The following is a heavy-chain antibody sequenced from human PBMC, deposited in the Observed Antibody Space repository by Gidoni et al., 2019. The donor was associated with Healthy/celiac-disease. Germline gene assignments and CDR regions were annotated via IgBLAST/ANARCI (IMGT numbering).Heavy chain of an antibody. D-gene: IGHD6-6*01. CDR2: IYHSGST. CDR1: GCSISSSNW. V-gene: IGHV4-4*02. Sequence: QVQLQESGPGLVKPSGTLSLPCAVSGCSISSSNWWSWVRQPPGKGREWIGEIYHSGSTNYNPSLKSRVTISVDKSKNQFSLKLSSVTAADTAVYYCARAATWEQLDYYYYYGMDVWGQGTTVTVSS. CDR3: ARAATWEQLDYYYYYGMDV. J-gene: IGHJ6*02.